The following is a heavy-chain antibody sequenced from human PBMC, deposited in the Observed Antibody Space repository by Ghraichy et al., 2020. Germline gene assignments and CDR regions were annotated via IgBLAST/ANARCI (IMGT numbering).Heavy chain of an antibody. D-gene: IGHD6-13*01. CDR3: AKDRGYSREYYFDY. CDR1: GFTFSSYG. Sequence: GGSLRLSCAASGFTFSSYGMHWVRQAPGKGLEWVAVISYDGSNKYYADSVKGRFTISRDNSKNTLYLQMNSLRAEDTAVYYCAKDRGYSREYYFDYWGQGTLVTVSS. J-gene: IGHJ4*02. V-gene: IGHV3-30*18. CDR2: ISYDGSNK.